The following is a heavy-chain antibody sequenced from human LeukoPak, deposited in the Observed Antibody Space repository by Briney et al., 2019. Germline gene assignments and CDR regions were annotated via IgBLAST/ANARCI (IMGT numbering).Heavy chain of an antibody. CDR3: ARRDTGWNYCDY. D-gene: IGHD6-19*01. Sequence: SETLSLTCTISGDSINGHYWSWIWQPPGTGLERIGDIHYKGSTNYNLSLKSRVTISVDTSKNHLSLNLTSVLATDTAIYYCARRDTGWNYCDYWGQGILVTVSS. CDR2: IHYKGST. CDR1: GDSINGHY. V-gene: IGHV4-59*08. J-gene: IGHJ4*02.